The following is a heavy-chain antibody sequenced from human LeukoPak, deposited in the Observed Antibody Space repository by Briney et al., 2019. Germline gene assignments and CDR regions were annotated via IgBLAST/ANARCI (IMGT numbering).Heavy chain of an antibody. CDR1: GRSISSSSYY. CDR3: ARPIEFDAIHGMDV. V-gene: IGHV4-39*01. D-gene: IGHD2-8*01. Sequence: SESLSLTCTVSGRSISSSSYYCGWIRQPPGNGLEWIGRIDDSGSTYYNPSLKSRVTISVDTSKNQFSLKLSSVTAADTAVYYCARPIEFDAIHGMDVWGQGTTVTVSS. J-gene: IGHJ6*02. CDR2: IDDSGST.